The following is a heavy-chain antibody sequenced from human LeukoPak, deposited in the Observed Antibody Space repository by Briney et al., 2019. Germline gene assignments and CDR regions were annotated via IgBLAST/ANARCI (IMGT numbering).Heavy chain of an antibody. V-gene: IGHV4-59*01. Sequence: PSETLSLTCSVSSGSLSNYYWSWVRQSPGKGLEWSGYIYYSGTTKYNPSLKSRVTLSIDTSQSRFSLKMNSVTAADTAVYYCARASNYDSSGYYFHWYFDLWGRGTLVTVSS. D-gene: IGHD3-22*01. CDR3: ARASNYDSSGYYFHWYFDL. CDR2: IYYSGTT. CDR1: SGSLSNYY. J-gene: IGHJ2*01.